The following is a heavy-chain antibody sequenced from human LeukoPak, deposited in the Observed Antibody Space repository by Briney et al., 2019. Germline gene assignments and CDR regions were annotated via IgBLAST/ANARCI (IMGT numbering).Heavy chain of an antibody. CDR2: ITGSSGTA. Sequence: AVGSLRLSCAASGFSLSNYGIDWVRPAPGEGLEWVSGITGSSGTAYHAGSVRGRFTTSRDETKNTLYLQMSSLRVDDTAIYYCAKSGASPLYHMDVWGKGATVTVSS. CDR3: AKSGASPLYHMDV. J-gene: IGHJ6*03. CDR1: GFSLSNYG. V-gene: IGHV3-23*01. D-gene: IGHD1-26*01.